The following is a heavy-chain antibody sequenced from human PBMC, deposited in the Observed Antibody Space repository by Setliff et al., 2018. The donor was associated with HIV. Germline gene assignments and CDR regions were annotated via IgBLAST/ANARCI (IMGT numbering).Heavy chain of an antibody. CDR3: ARTREYYYGSGSPSSYYYMDV. J-gene: IGHJ6*03. CDR2: INWNGGST. CDR1: GFTFDDYG. D-gene: IGHD3-10*01. V-gene: IGHV3-20*04. Sequence: PGGSLRLSCAASGFTFDDYGMSWVRQAPGKGLEWVSGINWNGGSTGYADSVKGRFTISRDNAKNSLYLQMNSLRAEDTALYYCARTREYYYGSGSPSSYYYMDVWGKGTTVTVS.